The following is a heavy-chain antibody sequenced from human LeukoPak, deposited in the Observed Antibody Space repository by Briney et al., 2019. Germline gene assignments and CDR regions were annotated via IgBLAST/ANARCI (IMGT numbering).Heavy chain of an antibody. J-gene: IGHJ4*02. Sequence: SETLSLTCTVSGGSISSYYWSWIRQPAGKGLEWIGRIYNSGSTTYNPSLKSRLTISADTSKNQFSLTLTSVTAADTAVYYCARDRSVGVLPAPPFDFWGQGTLVTVSS. CDR1: GGSISSYY. V-gene: IGHV4-4*07. CDR3: ARDRSVGVLPAPPFDF. D-gene: IGHD6-6*01. CDR2: IYNSGST.